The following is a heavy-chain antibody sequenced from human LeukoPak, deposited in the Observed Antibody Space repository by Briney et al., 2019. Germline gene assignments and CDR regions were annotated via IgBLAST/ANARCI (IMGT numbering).Heavy chain of an antibody. CDR2: IQYDGSNK. J-gene: IGHJ6*03. Sequence: GGSLRLSCAASGFTFSSYGMHWVRQAPGKGLEWVTFIQYDGSNKYYADSVKGRFTISRDNSKNTLFLQMNSLRAEDTAVYYCARVEYYGSGSYYKFYYYYYMDVWGKGTTVTISS. CDR1: GFTFSSYG. CDR3: ARVEYYGSGSYYKFYYYYYMDV. V-gene: IGHV3-30*02. D-gene: IGHD3-10*01.